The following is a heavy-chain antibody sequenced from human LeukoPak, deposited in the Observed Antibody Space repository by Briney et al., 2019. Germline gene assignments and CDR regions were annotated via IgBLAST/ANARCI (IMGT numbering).Heavy chain of an antibody. Sequence: GGSLRLSCAASGFTFSSYWMNWVRQAPGKGLEWVSSISSSSSYIYYADSVKGRFTISRDNAKNSLYLQMNSLRAEDTAVYYCARGPPRAPVDYWGQGTLVTVSS. CDR2: ISSSSSYI. V-gene: IGHV3-21*01. J-gene: IGHJ4*02. CDR1: GFTFSSYW. CDR3: ARGPPRAPVDY.